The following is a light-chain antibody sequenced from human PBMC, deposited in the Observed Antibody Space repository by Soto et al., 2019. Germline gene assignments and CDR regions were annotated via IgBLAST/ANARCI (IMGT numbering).Light chain of an antibody. Sequence: DIQMTQSPSSLSASVGDRVTITCRASQSISNYLAWYQQRPGKIPKLLIYAASTLQSGVPSRFSGGRSGTDFTLTISSLQPEDVAAYYCQEYKSGLVTFGGGTKVEIK. J-gene: IGKJ4*01. V-gene: IGKV1-27*01. CDR3: QEYKSGLVT. CDR1: QSISNY. CDR2: AAS.